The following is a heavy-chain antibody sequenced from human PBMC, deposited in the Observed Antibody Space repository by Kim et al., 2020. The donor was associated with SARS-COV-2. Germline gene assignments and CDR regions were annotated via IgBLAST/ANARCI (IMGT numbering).Heavy chain of an antibody. D-gene: IGHD1-26*01. V-gene: IGHV3-48*02. Sequence: YAASVKGRLTISRNNAKNSLYLKMNSLRDEDTAVYYCARDERGSQYAFDIWGQGTMVTVSS. J-gene: IGHJ3*02. CDR3: ARDERGSQYAFDI.